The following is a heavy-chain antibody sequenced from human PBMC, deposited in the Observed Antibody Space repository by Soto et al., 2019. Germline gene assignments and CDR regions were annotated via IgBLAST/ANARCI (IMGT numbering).Heavy chain of an antibody. V-gene: IGHV1-3*01. J-gene: IGHJ4*02. CDR1: GYTFTTYA. CDR3: ARGPLTSSWY. CDR2: INPGNGYT. D-gene: IGHD6-13*01. Sequence: ASVKVSCKASGYTFTTYALHWVRQAPGQRLEWMGWINPGNGYTNYSQKFQDRVTITRDTSATTAYMELSSLRSEDTAVYYCARGPLTSSWYWGQGPPGTAS.